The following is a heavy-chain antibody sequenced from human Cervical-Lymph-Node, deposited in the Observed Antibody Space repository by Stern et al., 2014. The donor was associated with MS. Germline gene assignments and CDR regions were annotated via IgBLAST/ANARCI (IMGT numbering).Heavy chain of an antibody. CDR3: ARDPHDYGDRFDY. CDR2: MNTNTGNT. V-gene: IGHV7-4-1*02. CDR1: GYSFTHFA. Sequence: VQLVESGSELKKPGASVKVSCKASGYSFTHFALNWVRHAPGQGLQWMGWMNTNTGNTSYAQAFTGRFFFSLDPSVSTAYLQISSLKAEDTAVYYCARDPHDYGDRFDYWGQGTLVTVSS. J-gene: IGHJ4*02. D-gene: IGHD4-17*01.